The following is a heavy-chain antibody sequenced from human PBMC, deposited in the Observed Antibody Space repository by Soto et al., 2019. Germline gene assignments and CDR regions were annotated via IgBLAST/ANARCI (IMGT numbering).Heavy chain of an antibody. J-gene: IGHJ4*02. D-gene: IGHD1-26*01. CDR1: GFTFSSYS. V-gene: IGHV3-48*02. CDR3: ARDFAWAFDY. CDR2: ISRNSRFI. Sequence: EVQLVESGGGLVQPGGSLRLSCVASGFTFSSYSMNWVRQAPGKGLEWVSYISRNSRFIHYADSVMGRFTISRDNAKNSLYLQMNSLRDEDTAVYYCARDFAWAFDYWGQGTLLTVSP.